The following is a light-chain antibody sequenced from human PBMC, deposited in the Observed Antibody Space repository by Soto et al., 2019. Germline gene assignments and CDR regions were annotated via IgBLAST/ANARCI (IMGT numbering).Light chain of an antibody. J-gene: IGKJ1*01. CDR1: QSVSSN. V-gene: IGKV3-15*01. Sequence: EIVMTQSPATLSVSPGERATLSCRASQSVSSNLAWYQQKPGQAPRLLIYGASTRATGIPARYSGSGSGTEFTLTISSLQSEDFAVYYCQQYNNWPPVTFGQGTKVDIK. CDR3: QQYNNWPPVT. CDR2: GAS.